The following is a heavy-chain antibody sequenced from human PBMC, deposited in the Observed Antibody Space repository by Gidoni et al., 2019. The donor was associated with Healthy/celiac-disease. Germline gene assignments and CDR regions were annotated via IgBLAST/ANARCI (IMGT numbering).Heavy chain of an antibody. J-gene: IGHJ4*02. CDR1: GGSISSYY. Sequence: QVQLQESGPGLVKPSETLSLPCTISGGSISSYYWSWIRQPPGKGLEWIGYIYYSGSTNYNPSLKSRVTISVDTSKNQFSLNLSSVTAADTAVYYCARGPAIITGTTKENWGQGTLVTVSS. V-gene: IGHV4-59*01. CDR2: IYYSGST. D-gene: IGHD1-20*01. CDR3: ARGPAIITGTTKEN.